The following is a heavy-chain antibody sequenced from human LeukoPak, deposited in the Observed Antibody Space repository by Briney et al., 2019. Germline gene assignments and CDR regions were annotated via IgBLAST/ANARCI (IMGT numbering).Heavy chain of an antibody. CDR3: TRDRGAYNWFGG. D-gene: IGHD2-15*01. Sequence: GGSLRLSCAASAFTFSGSAIHWVRQSSGKGLEWVGQIDKKDKGYATATAYAASVKGRSTTSRDDSINTAYLQMKSLKTEDTALYYCTRDRGAYNWFGGWGQGSLVTVSS. CDR2: IDKKDKGYATAT. V-gene: IGHV3-73*01. J-gene: IGHJ5*02. CDR1: AFTFSGSA.